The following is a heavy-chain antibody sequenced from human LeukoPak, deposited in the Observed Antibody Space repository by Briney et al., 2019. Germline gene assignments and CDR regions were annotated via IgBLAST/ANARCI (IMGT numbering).Heavy chain of an antibody. CDR3: ARDSRLWFGELRFDP. D-gene: IGHD3-10*01. CDR1: GFTFSSYW. Sequence: GGSLRLSCAASGFTFSSYWMSWVRQAPGKGLEWVANIKQDGSEKYYVDSVKGRFTISRDNAKNSLYLQMNSLRAEDTAVYYCARDSRLWFGELRFDPWGQGTLVTVSS. J-gene: IGHJ5*02. CDR2: IKQDGSEK. V-gene: IGHV3-7*03.